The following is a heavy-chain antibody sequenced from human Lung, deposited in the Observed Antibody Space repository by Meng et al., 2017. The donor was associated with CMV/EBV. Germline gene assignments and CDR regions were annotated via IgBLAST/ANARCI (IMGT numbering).Heavy chain of an antibody. CDR2: INYSGTT. CDR1: GGSLNGYY. D-gene: IGHD2-2*01. V-gene: IGHV4-34*01. Sequence: SXTLSLXCAVYGGSLNGYYWSWIRQPPGKGLEWIAEINYSGTTNYSPSLKSRVTISLHSSKNQFSLNLNSVTAADTAVYYCARAYCSSTSCPVGYWAKGSXVTVSS. CDR3: ARAYCSSTSCPVGY. J-gene: IGHJ4*02.